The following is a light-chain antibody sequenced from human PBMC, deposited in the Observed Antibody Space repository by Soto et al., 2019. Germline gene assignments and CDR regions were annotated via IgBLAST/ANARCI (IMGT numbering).Light chain of an antibody. Sequence: QSALTRPASVSGSPGQSITISCTGTSSDVGGYNYVSWYQQHPGKAPKLMIYDVSNRPSGVSNRFSGSKSGNTASLTISGLQAEDEADYYCISYTSSSTLVVFGGGTKLTVL. V-gene: IGLV2-14*01. CDR2: DVS. CDR1: SSDVGGYNY. J-gene: IGLJ2*01. CDR3: ISYTSSSTLVV.